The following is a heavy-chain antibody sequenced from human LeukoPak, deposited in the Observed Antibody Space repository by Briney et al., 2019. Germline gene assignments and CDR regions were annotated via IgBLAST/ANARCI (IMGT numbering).Heavy chain of an antibody. V-gene: IGHV3-21*01. D-gene: IGHD6-13*01. Sequence: GGSLRLSCAASGFTFSSYSMNWVRQAPGKGLEWVSSISSSSSYIYYADSVKGRFTISRDNAKNSLYLQMNSLRAEDTAVYYCARGGHSSSWPFDYWGQGTLVTVSS. CDR3: ARGGHSSSWPFDY. J-gene: IGHJ4*02. CDR1: GFTFSSYS. CDR2: ISSSSSYI.